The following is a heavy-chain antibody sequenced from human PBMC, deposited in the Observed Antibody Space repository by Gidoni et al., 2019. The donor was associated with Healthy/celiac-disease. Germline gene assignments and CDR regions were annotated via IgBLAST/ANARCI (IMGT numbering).Heavy chain of an antibody. J-gene: IGHJ6*02. D-gene: IGHD1-26*01. Sequence: QVQLVQSGAEVKKPGSSVKVSCKASGGTFSSYAISWVRQAPGQGLEWMGGIIPIFGTANYAQKFQGRVTITADKSTSTAYMELSSLRSEDTAVYYCARVLGEWELLATYYYGMDVWGQGTTVTVSS. V-gene: IGHV1-69*06. CDR1: GGTFSSYA. CDR3: ARVLGEWELLATYYYGMDV. CDR2: IIPIFGTA.